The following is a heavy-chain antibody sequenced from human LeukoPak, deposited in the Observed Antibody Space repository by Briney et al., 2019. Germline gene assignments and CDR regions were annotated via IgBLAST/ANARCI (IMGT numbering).Heavy chain of an antibody. J-gene: IGHJ3*02. V-gene: IGHV3-23*01. Sequence: GGSLRLSCAASGFTFSSYAMSWVRQAPGKGLEWVSAISGSGGSTYCADSVKGRFTISRDNSKNTLYLQMNSLRAEDTAVYYCAKALTMIVVDLLDAFDIWGQGTMVTVSS. D-gene: IGHD3-22*01. CDR1: GFTFSSYA. CDR2: ISGSGGST. CDR3: AKALTMIVVDLLDAFDI.